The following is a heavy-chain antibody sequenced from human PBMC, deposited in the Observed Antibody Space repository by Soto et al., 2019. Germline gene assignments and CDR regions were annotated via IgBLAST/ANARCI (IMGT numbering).Heavy chain of an antibody. J-gene: IGHJ6*02. D-gene: IGHD2-2*01. V-gene: IGHV3-30*18. CDR3: AKESCSRTTCYAGENGMAV. CDR2: ISYDGSLK. Sequence: QVQLVESGGGVVQPGRSLRLSCAASGFTFNSYGMHWVRQAPGKGLEWVAVISYDGSLKYHADSVKGRFTISRDNSKSTLYLQRSSLRAEDTAAYYCAKESCSRTTCYAGENGMAVWGQGTTVTVSS. CDR1: GFTFNSYG.